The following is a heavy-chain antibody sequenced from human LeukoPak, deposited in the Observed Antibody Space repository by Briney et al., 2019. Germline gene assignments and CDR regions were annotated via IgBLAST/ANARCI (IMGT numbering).Heavy chain of an antibody. V-gene: IGHV3-23*01. CDR1: GFTFSSYA. Sequence: PGGSLRLSCAASGFTFSSYAVSWVRQAPGKGLEWVSAISGSGGSTYYVDPVKGRFTISRDNSKNTLYLQMNSLRAGDRAVYYCAKDYYDILTGQPLSFDYWGQGTLVTVSS. CDR3: AKDYYDILTGQPLSFDY. D-gene: IGHD3-9*01. J-gene: IGHJ4*02. CDR2: ISGSGGST.